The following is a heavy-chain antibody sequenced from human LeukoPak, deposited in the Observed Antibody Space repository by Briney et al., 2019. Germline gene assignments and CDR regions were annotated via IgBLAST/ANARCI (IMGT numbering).Heavy chain of an antibody. Sequence: GGSLRLSCAASGFTFSSYGMHWVRQAPGKGLEWVAVISYDGSNKYYADSVKGRFTISRENAKNSLYLQMNSLRAGDTAVYYCARAYYYDSSGYYEGGWYFDLWGRGTLVTVSS. D-gene: IGHD3-22*01. J-gene: IGHJ2*01. CDR2: ISYDGSNK. CDR1: GFTFSSYG. V-gene: IGHV3-30*03. CDR3: ARAYYYDSSGYYEGGWYFDL.